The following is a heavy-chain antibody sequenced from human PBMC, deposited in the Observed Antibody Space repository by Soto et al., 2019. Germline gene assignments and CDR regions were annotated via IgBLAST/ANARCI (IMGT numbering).Heavy chain of an antibody. J-gene: IGHJ6*02. Sequence: SVKVSCKASGGTFSSYAISWVRQAPGQGLEWMGGIIPIFGTANYAQKFQGRVTITADKSTGTAYMELSSLRSEDTAVYYCARDQGEAVAYYYYYGMDVWGQGTTVTVSS. CDR1: GGTFSSYA. CDR2: IIPIFGTA. V-gene: IGHV1-69*06. D-gene: IGHD6-19*01. CDR3: ARDQGEAVAYYYYYGMDV.